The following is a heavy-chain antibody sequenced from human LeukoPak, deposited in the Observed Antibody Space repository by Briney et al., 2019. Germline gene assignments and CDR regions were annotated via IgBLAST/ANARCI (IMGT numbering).Heavy chain of an antibody. D-gene: IGHD3-22*01. CDR1: GGSISSSSYY. Sequence: SETLSLTCTVSGGSISSSSYYWGWIRQPPGKGLEWIGSMFYSGSTYYNPSLKSRVTISVDTSKNQFSLKLSSVTAADTAVYYCARDSSAYYSGYFVHWGQGALVTVSS. CDR3: ARDSSAYYSGYFVH. J-gene: IGHJ4*02. CDR2: MFYSGST. V-gene: IGHV4-39*02.